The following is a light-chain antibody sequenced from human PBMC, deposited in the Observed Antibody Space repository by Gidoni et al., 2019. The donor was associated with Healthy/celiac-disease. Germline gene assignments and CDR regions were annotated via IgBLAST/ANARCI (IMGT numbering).Light chain of an antibody. V-gene: IGKV1-39*01. CDR3: QQTYSTPYT. Sequence: DIRMTQSPSSLSASVGDRVTITCRASQTISSYLNWYQQKPGKAPKLLIHAASSLQSGVPPRFSGSGSGTDFTLTISSLQPEDFATYYCQQTYSTPYTFGQGTKLEIK. CDR2: AAS. J-gene: IGKJ2*01. CDR1: QTISSY.